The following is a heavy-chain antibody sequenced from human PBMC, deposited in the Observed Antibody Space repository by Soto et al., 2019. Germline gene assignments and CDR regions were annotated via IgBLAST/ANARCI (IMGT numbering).Heavy chain of an antibody. J-gene: IGHJ5*02. CDR3: ARDRGIVVVPAASGGWFDP. D-gene: IGHD2-2*01. Sequence: GGSLRLSCAASGFTFSSYGMHWVRQAPGKGLEWVAVIWYDGSNKYYADSVKGRFTISRDNSKNTLYLQMNSLRAEDTAVYYCARDRGIVVVPAASGGWFDPWGQGTLVTVSS. CDR2: IWYDGSNK. CDR1: GFTFSSYG. V-gene: IGHV3-33*01.